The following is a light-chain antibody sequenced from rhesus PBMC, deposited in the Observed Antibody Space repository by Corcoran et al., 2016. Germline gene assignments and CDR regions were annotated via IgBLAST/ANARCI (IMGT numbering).Light chain of an antibody. CDR1: QSVSSS. CDR2: GAS. CDR3: QQYNSAPYS. J-gene: IGKJ2*01. V-gene: IGKV3S9*01. Sequence: EIVMTQSPATLSLSPGQRATLSCRASQSVSSSVAWYQQKPEQAPRLLIYGASSRATGIPDRFSGSGSGTDFTLTISSRQPEDFATYYCQQYNSAPYSFGQGTKVEIK.